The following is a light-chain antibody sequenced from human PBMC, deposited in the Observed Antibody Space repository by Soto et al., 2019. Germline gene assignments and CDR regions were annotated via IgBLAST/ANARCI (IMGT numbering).Light chain of an antibody. Sequence: EIVMTQSPATLSVSPGERVTLSCRASQGISRNLAWYQQKPGQAPRLLTYAASIRPTGIPARFSGSGSGTEFTLTISSLHSEDFAAYYCQHYNNWPYTFGQGTKLEI. CDR2: AAS. V-gene: IGKV3-15*01. CDR3: QHYNNWPYT. CDR1: QGISRN. J-gene: IGKJ2*01.